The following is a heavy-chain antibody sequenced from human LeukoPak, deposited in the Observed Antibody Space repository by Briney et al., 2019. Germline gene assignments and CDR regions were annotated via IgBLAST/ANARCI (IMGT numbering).Heavy chain of an antibody. CDR2: IKSKTDGGTT. CDR3: TTPNYRYGMDV. J-gene: IGHJ6*02. V-gene: IGHV3-15*01. CDR1: GFTFSNAW. Sequence: GGSLRLSCAASGFTFSNAWMSWVRQAPGKGLEWVGRIKSKTDGGTTDYAAPVKGRFAISRDDSKNTLYLQMNSLKTEDTAVYYCTTPNYRYGMDVWGQGTTVTVSS.